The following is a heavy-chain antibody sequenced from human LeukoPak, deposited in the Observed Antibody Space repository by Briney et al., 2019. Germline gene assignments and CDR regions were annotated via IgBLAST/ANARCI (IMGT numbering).Heavy chain of an antibody. CDR3: ARDRWAAMVSIDY. CDR2: INPSGGST. V-gene: IGHV1-46*01. J-gene: IGHJ4*02. D-gene: IGHD5-18*01. CDR1: GGTFSSYA. Sequence: ASVKVSCKASGGTFSSYAISWVRQAPGQGLEWMGIINPSGGSTSYAQKFQGRVTMTRDTSTSTVYMELSSLRSEDTAVYYCARDRWAAMVSIDYWGQGTLVTVSS.